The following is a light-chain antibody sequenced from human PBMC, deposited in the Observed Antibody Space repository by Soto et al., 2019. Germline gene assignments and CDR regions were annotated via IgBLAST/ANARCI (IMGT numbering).Light chain of an antibody. CDR1: QRISSNY. J-gene: IGKJ1*01. V-gene: IGKV3-20*01. CDR3: QDYGSSTQT. Sequence: IVLTQSPGTLSLSPGERATLSCRASQRISSNYLGWYQQKPGQAPRLLIYAASSRATGIPDRFSGSGSGTDFTLTISRLEPEDFAVYYWQDYGSSTQTVGQGTKVDIX. CDR2: AAS.